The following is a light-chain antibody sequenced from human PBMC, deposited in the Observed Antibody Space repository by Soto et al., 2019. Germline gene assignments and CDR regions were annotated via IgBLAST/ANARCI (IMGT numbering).Light chain of an antibody. Sequence: EIVLTQSPGTLSLSPGERATLFCRASQDIDYLAWYQHRRGQAPRILLLGASTRAPGIPDRFSGSGYATDFTLTISRLEPEDFAVYYCQQYATLPLTFGGGTRVET. CDR3: QQYATLPLT. J-gene: IGKJ4*01. V-gene: IGKV3-20*01. CDR2: GAS. CDR1: QDIDY.